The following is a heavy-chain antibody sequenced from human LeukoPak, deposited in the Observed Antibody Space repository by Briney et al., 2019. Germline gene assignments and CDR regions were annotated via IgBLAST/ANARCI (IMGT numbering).Heavy chain of an antibody. D-gene: IGHD1-14*01. J-gene: IGHJ4*02. CDR1: GFTFSSYA. Sequence: LRLSCAASGFTFSSYAMSWIRQPPGKGLEWIGYIYYSGSTYYNPSLKSRVTISVDTSKNQFSLKLSSVTAADTAVYYCAAATGTNHFDYWGQGTLVTVSS. CDR2: IYYSGST. V-gene: IGHV4-30-4*08. CDR3: AAATGTNHFDY.